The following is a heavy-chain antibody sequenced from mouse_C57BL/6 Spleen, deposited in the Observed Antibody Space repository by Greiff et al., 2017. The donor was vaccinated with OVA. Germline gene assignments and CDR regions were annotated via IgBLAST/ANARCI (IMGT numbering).Heavy chain of an antibody. D-gene: IGHD2-4*01. CDR2: IYPSDSET. CDR3: ARGGYDYDAWFAY. CDR1: GYTFTSYW. Sequence: QVQLQQPGAELVRPGSSVKLSCKASGYTFTSYWMDWVKQRPGQGLEWIGNIYPSDSETHYNQKFKDKATLTVDKSSSTAYMQLSSLTSEDSAVYYCARGGYDYDAWFAYWGKGTLVTVSA. V-gene: IGHV1-61*01. J-gene: IGHJ3*01.